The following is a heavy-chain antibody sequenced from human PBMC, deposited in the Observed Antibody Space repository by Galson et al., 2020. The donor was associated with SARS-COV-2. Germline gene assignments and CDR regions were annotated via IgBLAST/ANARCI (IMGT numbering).Heavy chain of an antibody. D-gene: IGHD3-10*01. J-gene: IGHJ6*02. CDR2: ISYDGSNK. Sequence: GGSLRLSCAASGFTFSSYGMHWVRQAPGKGLEWVAVISYDGSNKYYADSVKRRFTISRDNSKNTLYLQMNSLRAEDTAVYYCAKGAYYYYGSGSYTYGMDVWGQGTTVTVSS. CDR3: AKGAYYYYGSGSYTYGMDV. CDR1: GFTFSSYG. V-gene: IGHV3-30*18.